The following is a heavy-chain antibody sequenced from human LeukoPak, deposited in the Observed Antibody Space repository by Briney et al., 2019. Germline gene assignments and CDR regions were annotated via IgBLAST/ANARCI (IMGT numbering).Heavy chain of an antibody. D-gene: IGHD6-6*01. CDR2: INHSGNT. Sequence: SETLSLTCAVYGGSFSGYYWSWIRQSPGKGLEWVGQINHSGNTNYSPSLKSRVTISMDTSKNQLSLNLASVTAADTAVYYCARASAYSTSSGVNYWGQGSLVTVSS. V-gene: IGHV4-34*01. CDR1: GGSFSGYY. CDR3: ARASAYSTSSGVNY. J-gene: IGHJ4*02.